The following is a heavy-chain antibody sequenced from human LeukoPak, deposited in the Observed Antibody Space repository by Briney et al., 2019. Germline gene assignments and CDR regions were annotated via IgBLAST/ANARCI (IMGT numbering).Heavy chain of an antibody. Sequence: PSETLSLTCAVYGGSFSGYYWSWIRQPPGKGLEWIGEINHSRSTNYNPSLKSRVTISVDTSKNQFSLKLSSVTAADTAVYYCARLAGTYYYDSSGYSPIIYFDYWGQGTLVTVSS. CDR2: INHSRST. D-gene: IGHD3-22*01. CDR3: ARLAGTYYYDSSGYSPIIYFDY. J-gene: IGHJ4*02. V-gene: IGHV4-34*01. CDR1: GGSFSGYY.